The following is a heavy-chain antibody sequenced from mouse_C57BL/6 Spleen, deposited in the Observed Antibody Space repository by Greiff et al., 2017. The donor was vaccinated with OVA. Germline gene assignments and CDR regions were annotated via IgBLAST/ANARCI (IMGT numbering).Heavy chain of an antibody. CDR2: INPNYGTT. CDR1: GYSFTDYN. D-gene: IGHD2-3*01. CDR3: ARVDGYSYYFGY. V-gene: IGHV1-39*01. J-gene: IGHJ2*01. Sequence: EVQVVESGPELVKPGASVKISCKASGYSFTDYNMNWVKQSNGKSLEWIGVINPNYGTTSYNQKFKGKATLTVDQSSSTAYMQLNSLTYEDSAVYYCARVDGYSYYFGYWGQGTTLTVSS.